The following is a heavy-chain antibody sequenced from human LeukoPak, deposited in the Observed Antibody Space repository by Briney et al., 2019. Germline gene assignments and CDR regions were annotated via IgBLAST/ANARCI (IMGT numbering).Heavy chain of an antibody. CDR3: ASRPRAEGSGSYYNSYFDY. CDR1: GGSISSGGYY. CDR2: IYYSGST. V-gene: IGHV4-31*03. D-gene: IGHD3-10*01. Sequence: PSETLSLTCTVSGGSISSGGYYWSWIRQHPGKGLEWIGYIYYSGSTYYNPSLKSRVTISVDTSKNQFSLKLSSVTAADTAVCYCASRPRAEGSGSYYNSYFDYWGQGTLVTVSS. J-gene: IGHJ4*02.